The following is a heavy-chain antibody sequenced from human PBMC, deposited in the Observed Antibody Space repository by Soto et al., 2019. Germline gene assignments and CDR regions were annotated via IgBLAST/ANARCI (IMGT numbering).Heavy chain of an antibody. D-gene: IGHD6-13*01. CDR1: GYTFNSYY. V-gene: IGHV1-46*02. CDR3: ARVGVAAAEQGTLGY. Sequence: ASVKVSCKSSGYTFNSYYMHWVRQAPGQGLEWMGIINPSGGSTSYAQKFQGRVTMTRDTSTSTVYMELSSLRSEDTAVYYCARVGVAAAEQGTLGYWGQGTLVTVSS. J-gene: IGHJ4*02. CDR2: INPSGGST.